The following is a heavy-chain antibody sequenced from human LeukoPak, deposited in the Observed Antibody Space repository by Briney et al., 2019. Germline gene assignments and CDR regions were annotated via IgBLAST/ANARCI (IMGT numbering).Heavy chain of an antibody. CDR2: ISGDGGGT. V-gene: IGHV3-43*02. CDR1: GFTFDDYA. CDR3: AKDIIVAGPYNWFDP. Sequence: GGSLRLSCAASGFTFDDYAMHWVRQAPGKGLEWVSLISGDGGGTYYADSVKGRFTISRDNSKNSLYLQMNSLRTEDTALYYCAKDIIVAGPYNWFDPWGQGTLVTVSS. J-gene: IGHJ5*02. D-gene: IGHD5-12*01.